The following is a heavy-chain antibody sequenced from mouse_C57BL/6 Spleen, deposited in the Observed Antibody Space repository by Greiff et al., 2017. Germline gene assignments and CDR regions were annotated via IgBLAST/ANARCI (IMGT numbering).Heavy chain of an antibody. CDR1: GFNIKDDY. V-gene: IGHV14-4*01. CDR3: TTRCYGSSFSFDY. Sequence: VQLQQSGAELVRPGASVKLSCTASGFNIKDDYMHWVKQRPEQGLEWIGWIDPENGDTEYASQFQGTAPITADTSSNTAYLQLSSLTSEDTAVYYWTTRCYGSSFSFDYWGQGTTLTVSS. CDR2: IDPENGDT. D-gene: IGHD1-1*01. J-gene: IGHJ2*01.